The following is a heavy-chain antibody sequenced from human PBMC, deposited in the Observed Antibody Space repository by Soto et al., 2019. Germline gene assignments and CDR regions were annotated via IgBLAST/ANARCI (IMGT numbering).Heavy chain of an antibody. V-gene: IGHV1-46*01. D-gene: IGHD2-15*01. J-gene: IGHJ4*02. CDR3: ARDKGYCSDTSCPDFDY. CDR1: GYIFTNYN. CDR2: INPGDGSS. Sequence: ASVKVSCKASGYIFTNYNMHWVRQAPGQGLEWMGLINPGDGSSNYAQKFQGRFTIVVDTSTSTAYMELNSLRYEDTAVYYCARDKGYCSDTSCPDFDYWGQGTLVTVSS.